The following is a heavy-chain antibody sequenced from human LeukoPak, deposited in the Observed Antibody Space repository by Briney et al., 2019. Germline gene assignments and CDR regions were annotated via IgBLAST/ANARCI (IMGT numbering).Heavy chain of an antibody. CDR1: GYTFTSYY. J-gene: IGHJ3*02. V-gene: IGHV1-46*01. D-gene: IGHD3-22*01. CDR3: ARAAIRGIVVITTGRAFDI. CDR2: INPSGATT. Sequence: GASVKVSCKASGYTFTSYYLHWVRQAPGRGLEWMGIINPSGATTTYAQKFQGRVAMTRDTSTSTVYMELSSLRSEDTAVYYCARAAIRGIVVITTGRAFDIWGQGTMVTVSS.